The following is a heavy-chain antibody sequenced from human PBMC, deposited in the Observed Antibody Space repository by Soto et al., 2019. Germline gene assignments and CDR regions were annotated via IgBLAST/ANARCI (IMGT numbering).Heavy chain of an antibody. J-gene: IGHJ6*02. CDR1: GGSISSGDYY. V-gene: IGHV4-30-4*01. CDR3: ARDHYVYDILTGYGYYYGMDV. D-gene: IGHD3-9*01. Sequence: PSETLSLTCTVSGGSISSGDYYWSWIRQPPGKGLEWIGYIYYSGSTYYNPSLKSRVTISVDTSKNQFSLKLSSETAADTAVYYCARDHYVYDILTGYGYYYGMDVWGQGTTVTVSS. CDR2: IYYSGST.